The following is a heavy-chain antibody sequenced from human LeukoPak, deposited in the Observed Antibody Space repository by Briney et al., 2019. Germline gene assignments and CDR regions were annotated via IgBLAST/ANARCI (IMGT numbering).Heavy chain of an antibody. D-gene: IGHD6-13*01. V-gene: IGHV1-46*01. CDR3: ARDRGRAAAGTGGFDY. CDR2: INPSGGST. Sequence: ASVKVSCKASGGTFSSYAISWVRQAPGQGLEWMGIINPSGGSTSYAQKFQGRVTMTRDTSTSTVYMELSSLRSEDTAVYYCARDRGRAAAGTGGFDYWGQGTLVTVSS. CDR1: GGTFSSYA. J-gene: IGHJ4*02.